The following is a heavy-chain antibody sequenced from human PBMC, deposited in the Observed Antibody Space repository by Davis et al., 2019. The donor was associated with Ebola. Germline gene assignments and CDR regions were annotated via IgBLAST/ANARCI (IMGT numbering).Heavy chain of an antibody. J-gene: IGHJ4*02. CDR2: IYSGGST. D-gene: IGHD3-10*01. CDR3: VRGPGDYFDY. Sequence: GESLKISCAASGFTVSSNYMSWVRQAPGKGLEWVSVIYSGGSTYYADSVKGRFTISRDNSKNTLYLQMNSLRAEDTAVYYCVRGPGDYFDYWGQGTLVTVSS. V-gene: IGHV3-53*01. CDR1: GFTVSSNY.